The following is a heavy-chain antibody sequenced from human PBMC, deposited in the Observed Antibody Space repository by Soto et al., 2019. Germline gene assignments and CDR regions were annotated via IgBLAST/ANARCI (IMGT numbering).Heavy chain of an antibody. V-gene: IGHV4-34*01. CDR3: ARREVATIRNWFDP. J-gene: IGHJ5*02. CDR1: GGSFSGYY. Sequence: QVQLQQWGAGLLKPSETLSLTCAVYGGSFSGYYWSWIRQPPGKGLEWIGEINHSGSTNYNPSLKSRVTISVDMSKNQFSLKLSSVTAADTAVYYCARREVATIRNWFDPWGQGTLVTVSS. CDR2: INHSGST. D-gene: IGHD5-12*01.